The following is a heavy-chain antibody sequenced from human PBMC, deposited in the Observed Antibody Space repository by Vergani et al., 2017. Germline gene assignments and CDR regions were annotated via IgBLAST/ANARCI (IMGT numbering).Heavy chain of an antibody. CDR3: ARGHYYGSESVSMGWFDP. V-gene: IGHV1-2*02. CDR2: INGHSGGT. Sequence: QVQLVQSGAEVKKPGASVKVSCKPSGDTSGAYYIQWVRQAPGQGLEWMGWINGHSGGTEYAQRFLGRITMTRDTSITTAYMELSSLTADDTAVYYCARGHYYGSESVSMGWFDPWGQGTRVTVSS. CDR1: GDTSGAYY. J-gene: IGHJ5*02. D-gene: IGHD3-10*01.